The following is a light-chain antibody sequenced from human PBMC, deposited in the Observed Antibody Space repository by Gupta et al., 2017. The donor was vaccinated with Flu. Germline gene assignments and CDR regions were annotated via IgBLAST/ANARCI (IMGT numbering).Light chain of an antibody. J-gene: IGKJ1*01. V-gene: IGKV3-20*01. CDR3: QQYGSSSPWT. Sequence: VPLSLSPGEGATLSCRASQSVTSSLAWYQQKPGQAPRLLIYGASTRAAGIPDRFTGSGSGTDFSLTIDRLEPEDFAVYFCQQYGSSSPWTFGQGTKVEVK. CDR2: GAS. CDR1: QSVTSS.